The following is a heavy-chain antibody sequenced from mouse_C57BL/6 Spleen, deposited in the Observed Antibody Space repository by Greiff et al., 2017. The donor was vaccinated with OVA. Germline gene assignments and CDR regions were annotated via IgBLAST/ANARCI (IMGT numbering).Heavy chain of an antibody. D-gene: IGHD2-4*01. CDR2: INPNSGST. CDR1: GYTFTSYW. CDR3: ARAYDYDRYWFAY. Sequence: QVQLQQPGAELVKPGASVKLSCKASGYTFTSYWMHWVKQRPGQGLEWIGMINPNSGSTNYNEKFKSKATLTVDKSSSTAYMQLSSLTSEDSAVYYCARAYDYDRYWFAYWGQGTLVTVSA. J-gene: IGHJ3*01. V-gene: IGHV1-64*01.